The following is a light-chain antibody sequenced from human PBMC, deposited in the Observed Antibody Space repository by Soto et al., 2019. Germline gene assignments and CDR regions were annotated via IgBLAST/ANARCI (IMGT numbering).Light chain of an antibody. V-gene: IGKV1-12*01. Sequence: DIHMTQSPYSVSASVGYIFTITCRASQGIGTLLAWYQKKQGKGPKLLIYAASSLQSGVPSRLRGSGYGTDLTITVSSMKNEDFETYFCQQANSFTITFGHGTRLEIK. CDR3: QQANSFTIT. CDR1: QGIGTL. J-gene: IGKJ5*01. CDR2: AAS.